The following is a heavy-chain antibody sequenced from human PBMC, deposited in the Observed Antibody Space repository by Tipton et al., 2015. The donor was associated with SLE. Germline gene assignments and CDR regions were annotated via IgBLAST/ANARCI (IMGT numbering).Heavy chain of an antibody. CDR1: TFSSYW. J-gene: IGHJ4*02. CDR3: ARHEDWGIDY. V-gene: IGHV4-39*01. Sequence: TFSSYWMSWVRQAPGKGLEWIGSIYYSGSTYYNPSLKSRVTISVDTSKNQFSLKLSSVTAADTAVYYCARHEDWGIDYWGQGTLVTVSS. CDR2: IYYSGST. D-gene: IGHD7-27*01.